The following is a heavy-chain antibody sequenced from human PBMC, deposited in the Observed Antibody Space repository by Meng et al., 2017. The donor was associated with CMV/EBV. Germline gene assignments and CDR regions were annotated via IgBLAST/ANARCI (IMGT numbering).Heavy chain of an antibody. CDR3: ARGTSYDFWSGYPPSGFDY. V-gene: IGHV1-18*01. CDR1: GYILTSYG. CDR2: ISAYNGNT. J-gene: IGHJ4*02. Sequence: ASVKVSCKASGYILTSYGISWVRQAPGQGLEWMGWISAYNGNTNYAQKLQGRVTMTTDTSTSTAYMELRSLRSDDAAVYYCARGTSYDFWSGYPPSGFDYWGQGTLVTVSS. D-gene: IGHD3-3*01.